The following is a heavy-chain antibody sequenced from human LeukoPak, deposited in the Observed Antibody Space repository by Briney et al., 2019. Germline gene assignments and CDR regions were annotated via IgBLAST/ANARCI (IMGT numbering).Heavy chain of an antibody. D-gene: IGHD2-8*01. J-gene: IGHJ4*02. CDR3: AKGGVMGARETDY. Sequence: GGSLRLSCAASGFTLSSYTMGWVRQAPGKGLEWVSTISSGGSTYYPDSMKGRFTISRDNSKITLYLQMNSLRGEDTAVYYCAKGGVMGARETDYWGQGTLVTVSS. CDR1: GFTLSSYT. V-gene: IGHV3-23*01. CDR2: ISSGGST.